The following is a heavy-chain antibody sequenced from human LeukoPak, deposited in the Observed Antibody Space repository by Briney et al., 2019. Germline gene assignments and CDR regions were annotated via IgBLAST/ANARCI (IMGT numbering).Heavy chain of an antibody. CDR3: ARDRVLRYFDGVFDY. J-gene: IGHJ4*02. V-gene: IGHV3-7*01. Sequence: GGSLRLSCAASGFTFSSYWMSWVRQAPGKGLEWVANIKQDGSEKYYVDSVKGRFTISRDNAKNSLYLQMNSLRAEDTAVYYCARDRVLRYFDGVFDYRGQGTLLTVSS. CDR2: IKQDGSEK. D-gene: IGHD3-9*01. CDR1: GFTFSSYW.